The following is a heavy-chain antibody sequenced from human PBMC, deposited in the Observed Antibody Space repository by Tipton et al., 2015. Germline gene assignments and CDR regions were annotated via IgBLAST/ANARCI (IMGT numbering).Heavy chain of an antibody. J-gene: IGHJ2*01. CDR1: DGYVSSGTYY. D-gene: IGHD1-26*01. Sequence: LRLSCTVSDGYVSSGTYYWSWIRQPPGKGLEWIGYIYYTGRTKYSPSLKSRVTISVDTPKNQFSLKLSSVTAADTAVYYCARYSWGYWYFDLWGRGTLVSVSS. CDR2: IYYTGRT. V-gene: IGHV4-61*01. CDR3: ARYSWGYWYFDL.